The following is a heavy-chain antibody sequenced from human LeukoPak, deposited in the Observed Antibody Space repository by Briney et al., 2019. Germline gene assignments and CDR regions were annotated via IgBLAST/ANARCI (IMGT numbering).Heavy chain of an antibody. Sequence: SVKVSCKASGGTFSSYAISWVRQAPGQGLEWMGGIIPIFGTANYAQKFQGRVTITADESTSTAYMELSSLRSEDTAVYYCAWDTAMVTGVGLKMNYHYYGMDVWGQGTTVTVSS. V-gene: IGHV1-69*13. CDR3: AWDTAMVTGVGLKMNYHYYGMDV. CDR1: GGTFSSYA. D-gene: IGHD5-18*01. CDR2: IIPIFGTA. J-gene: IGHJ6*02.